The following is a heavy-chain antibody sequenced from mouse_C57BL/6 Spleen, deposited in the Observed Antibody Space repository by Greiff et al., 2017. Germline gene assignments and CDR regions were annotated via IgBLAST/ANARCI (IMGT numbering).Heavy chain of an antibody. CDR1: GYAFSSYW. J-gene: IGHJ2*01. CDR2: IYPGDGDT. D-gene: IGHD2-3*01. CDR3: ARGGDGYYLYYFDY. V-gene: IGHV1-80*01. Sequence: QVQLQQSGAELVKPGASVKISCKASGYAFSSYWMNWVKQRPGKGLEWIGQIYPGDGDTNYNGKFKGKATLTADKSSSTAYMQLSSLTSEDSAVYFCARGGDGYYLYYFDYWGQGTTLTVSS.